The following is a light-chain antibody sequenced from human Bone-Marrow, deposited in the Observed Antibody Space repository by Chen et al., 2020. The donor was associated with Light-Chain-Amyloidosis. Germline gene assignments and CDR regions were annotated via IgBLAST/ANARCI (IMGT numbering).Light chain of an antibody. CDR2: GNV. CDR1: SSNIGAGYD. Sequence: QSVLTQPPSVSGAPGQRVTIPCTGKSSNIGAGYDVHWYQQLPGAAPKLLIYGNVNRPSGVPERFSGFESGTSASLAITGLLAEDEADYYCRSYDTSLSGSVFGGGTKLTVL. CDR3: RSYDTSLSGSV. V-gene: IGLV1-40*01. J-gene: IGLJ3*02.